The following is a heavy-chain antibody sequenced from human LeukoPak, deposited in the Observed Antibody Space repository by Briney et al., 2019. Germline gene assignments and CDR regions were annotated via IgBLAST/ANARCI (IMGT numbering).Heavy chain of an antibody. CDR3: ARDSGYDSSGSRGGYY. CDR2: INHSGST. D-gene: IGHD3-22*01. Sequence: PSETLSLTCAVYGGSFSGYYWSWIRQPPGKGLEWIGEINHSGSTNYNPSLKSRVTISVDTSKNQFSLKLSSVTAADTAVYYCARDSGYDSSGSRGGYYWGQGTLVTVSS. CDR1: GGSFSGYY. V-gene: IGHV4-34*01. J-gene: IGHJ4*02.